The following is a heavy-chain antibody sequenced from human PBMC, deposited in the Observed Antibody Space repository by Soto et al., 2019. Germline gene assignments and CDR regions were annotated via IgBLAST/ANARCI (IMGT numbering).Heavy chain of an antibody. D-gene: IGHD3-3*01. CDR2: IYSSGGT. J-gene: IGHJ5*02. V-gene: IGHV4-4*07. CDR1: GGAINSYY. Sequence: PSETLSLTCSVSGGAINSYYWTWIRQPAGKGLEWIGRIYSSGGTKYNPSLQSRVTMSLDTSKNQFSLTLTSVTAADTAVYYCARGQRFSEWFDPWGQGTLVTVXS. CDR3: ARGQRFSEWFDP.